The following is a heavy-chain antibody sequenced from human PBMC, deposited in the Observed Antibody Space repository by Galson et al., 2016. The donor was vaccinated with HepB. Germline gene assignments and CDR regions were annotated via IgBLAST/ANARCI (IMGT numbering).Heavy chain of an antibody. Sequence: SLRLSCAASGFTFSSYEMNWVRQAPGKGLEWVSVITGSGDVILYADSVRGRFTISRDNAKNSLYLQMNSQRAEDTAVYYCARPFMTVANTRGFDSWGQGTLVTVSS. CDR2: ITGSGDVI. J-gene: IGHJ4*02. CDR3: ARPFMTVANTRGFDS. D-gene: IGHD6-19*01. V-gene: IGHV3-48*03. CDR1: GFTFSSYE.